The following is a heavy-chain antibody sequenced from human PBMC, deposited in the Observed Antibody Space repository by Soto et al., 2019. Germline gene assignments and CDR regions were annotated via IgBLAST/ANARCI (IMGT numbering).Heavy chain of an antibody. V-gene: IGHV3-48*01. CDR2: ISSSSSTI. CDR1: GFTFITYS. CDR3: ARHCSGGTCYPQGFDY. J-gene: IGHJ4*02. D-gene: IGHD2-15*01. Sequence: GGSLRLSCAASGFTFITYSMNWVLQAPWKGLEWVSFISSSSSTIYYADSVKGRFTISRDNAKNSLYLQMNSLRAEDTAVYYCARHCSGGTCYPQGFDYWGQGTLVTVSS.